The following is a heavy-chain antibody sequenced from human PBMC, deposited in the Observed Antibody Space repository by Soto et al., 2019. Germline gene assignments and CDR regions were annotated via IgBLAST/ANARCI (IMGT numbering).Heavy chain of an antibody. D-gene: IGHD3-10*01. Sequence: PSETLALACTVYGGSISSYYWSWIRQPPGKGLEWIGYIYYSGSTNYNPSLKSRVTISVDTSKNQFSLKLSSVTAADTAVYYCARVWGGAFDIWGQGTTVTVSS. J-gene: IGHJ3*02. CDR1: GGSISSYY. CDR2: IYYSGST. CDR3: ARVWGGAFDI. V-gene: IGHV4-59*01.